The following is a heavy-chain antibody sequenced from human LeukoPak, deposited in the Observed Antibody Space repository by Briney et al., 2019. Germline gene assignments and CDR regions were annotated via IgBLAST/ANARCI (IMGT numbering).Heavy chain of an antibody. J-gene: IGHJ6*03. D-gene: IGHD1-26*01. CDR3: ARGVSGSYYYYYMDV. CDR2: INPNSGGT. CDR1: GYTFTGYY. V-gene: IGHV1-2*02. Sequence: ASVKVSCKASGYTFTGYYMHWVRQASGQGLEWMGWINPNSGGTNYAQKFQGRVTMTRDTSISTAYMELSRLRSDDTAVHYCARGVSGSYYYYYMDVWGKGTTVTVSS.